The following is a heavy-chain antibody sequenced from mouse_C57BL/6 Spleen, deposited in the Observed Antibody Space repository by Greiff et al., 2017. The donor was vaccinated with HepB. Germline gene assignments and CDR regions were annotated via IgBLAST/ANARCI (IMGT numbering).Heavy chain of an antibody. CDR3: ALIYYGNGLDV. CDR2: IHPNSGST. J-gene: IGHJ1*03. CDR1: GYTFTSYW. V-gene: IGHV1-64*01. D-gene: IGHD2-1*01. Sequence: QLKQPGAELVKPGASVKLSCKASGYTFTSYWMHWVKQRPGQGLEWIGMIHPNSGSTNYNEKFKSKATLTVDKSSSTAYMQLSSLTSEDSAVYYCALIYYGNGLDVWGTGTTVTVSS.